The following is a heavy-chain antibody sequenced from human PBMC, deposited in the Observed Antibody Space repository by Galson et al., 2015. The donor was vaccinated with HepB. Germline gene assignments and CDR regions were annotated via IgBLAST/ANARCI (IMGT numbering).Heavy chain of an antibody. Sequence: CAISGDSVSSNSAAWNWIRQSPSRGLEWLGRTYYRSKWYNDYAVSVKSRITINPDTSKNQFSLQLSSVTPEDSAVYYCARIFRHQIDYWGQGALVTVSS. J-gene: IGHJ4*02. D-gene: IGHD2-2*01. CDR1: GDSVSSNSAA. CDR3: ARIFRHQIDY. CDR2: TYYRSKWYN. V-gene: IGHV6-1*01.